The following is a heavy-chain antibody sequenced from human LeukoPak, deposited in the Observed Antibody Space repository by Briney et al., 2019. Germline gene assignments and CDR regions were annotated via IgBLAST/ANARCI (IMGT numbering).Heavy chain of an antibody. D-gene: IGHD4-17*01. Sequence: GGSLRLSCAASGFTFRSYVMHWDRQAPGKGLEGVAAISYDGSTKYHADSVKGRFTISRDNSKNTLYLQMNSPRAEDTAVYYCAKDASVFYGDYDFWGQGTLVTVSS. CDR2: ISYDGSTK. J-gene: IGHJ4*02. CDR3: AKDASVFYGDYDF. V-gene: IGHV3-30*04. CDR1: GFTFRSYV.